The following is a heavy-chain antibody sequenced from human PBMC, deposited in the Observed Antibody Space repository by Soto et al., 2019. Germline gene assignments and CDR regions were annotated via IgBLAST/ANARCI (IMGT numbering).Heavy chain of an antibody. CDR1: GYTFTGYY. V-gene: IGHV1-2*02. J-gene: IGHJ6*02. Sequence: ASVKVSCKASGYTFTGYYMHWVRQAPGQGLEWMGWINPNSGDTYLAQRFQGRVTMNRDTSIGTAYMELSRLRSDDTAEYYCAKAGAILSASNSVHLYNAMDVWGQGTTVTVSS. CDR3: AKAGAILSASNSVHLYNAMDV. D-gene: IGHD2-15*01. CDR2: INPNSGDT.